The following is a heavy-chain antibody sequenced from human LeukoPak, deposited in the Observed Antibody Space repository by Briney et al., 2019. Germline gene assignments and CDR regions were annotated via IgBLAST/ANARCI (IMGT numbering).Heavy chain of an antibody. CDR1: GGSISSHY. CDR2: IYYSGST. CDR3: ARGPKVRDMDV. D-gene: IGHD4-11*01. V-gene: IGHV4-59*11. Sequence: SETLSLTCTVSGGSISSHYWAWIRQPPGKGLEWIGYIYYSGSTNYNPSLKSRVTISVDTSKNQFSLKLNAVTAADMAVYYCARGPKVRDMDVWGKGTTVTVSS. J-gene: IGHJ6*03.